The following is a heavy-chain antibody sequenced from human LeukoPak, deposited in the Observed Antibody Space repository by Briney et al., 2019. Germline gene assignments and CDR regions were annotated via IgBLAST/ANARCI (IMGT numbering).Heavy chain of an antibody. CDR3: ARVFPKGIAVAGTQRGLGY. CDR2: INPNSGGT. J-gene: IGHJ4*02. D-gene: IGHD6-19*01. CDR1: GYTFTGYY. V-gene: IGHV1-2*06. Sequence: ASVKVSCKASGYTFTGYYMHWVRQAPGQGLEWMGRINPNSGGTNYAQKFQGRVTMTRDTSISTAYMELSRLRSDDTAVYYCARVFPKGIAVAGTQRGLGYWGQGTLVTVSS.